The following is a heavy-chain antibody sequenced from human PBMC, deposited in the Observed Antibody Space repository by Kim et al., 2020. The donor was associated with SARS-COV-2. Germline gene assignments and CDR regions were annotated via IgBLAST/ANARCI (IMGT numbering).Heavy chain of an antibody. Sequence: GGSLRLSCAASGFTFSSYGMHWVRQAPGKGLEWVAVISYDGNNKYYADSVKGRFTISRDNSKNTLYVQMNSLRVEDTAVYYCAKDGDSSGWYALDYWGQGTLVTVSS. D-gene: IGHD6-19*01. J-gene: IGHJ4*02. CDR2: ISYDGNNK. CDR3: AKDGDSSGWYALDY. V-gene: IGHV3-30*18. CDR1: GFTFSSYG.